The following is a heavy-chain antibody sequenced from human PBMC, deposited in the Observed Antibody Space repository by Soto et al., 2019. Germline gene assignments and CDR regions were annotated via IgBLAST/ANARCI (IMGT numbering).Heavy chain of an antibody. CDR1: GGSISSYY. J-gene: IGHJ4*02. V-gene: IGHV4-59*08. CDR2: IYYCGST. Sequence: QVQLQESGPGLVKPSETLSLTCTVSGGSISSYYWSWIRQPPGKGLEWIGYIYYCGSTNYNPSLQSLVSISVATANKQFSQRMRYVTAADTAVYYCARLYGGTLDSCGQGTLVTVSS. CDR3: ARLYGGTLDS. D-gene: IGHD4-17*01.